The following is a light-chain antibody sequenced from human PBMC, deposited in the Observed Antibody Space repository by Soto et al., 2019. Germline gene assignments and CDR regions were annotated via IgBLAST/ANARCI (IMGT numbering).Light chain of an antibody. CDR3: QRYNNWLPWT. CDR1: QSVSSN. Sequence: EIVMTQSPDTLTVSPGERATLSCRASQSVSSNLAWYQQKPDQAPRLLIYGASTRATGIPARFSGSGSGTEFTLTISSLQSEDFVVYYCQRYNNWLPWTFGQGTKVQIK. J-gene: IGKJ1*01. CDR2: GAS. V-gene: IGKV3-15*01.